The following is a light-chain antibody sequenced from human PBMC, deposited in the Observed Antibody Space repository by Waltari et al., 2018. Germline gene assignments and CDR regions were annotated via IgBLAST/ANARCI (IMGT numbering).Light chain of an antibody. J-gene: IGKJ3*01. CDR3: QQHYTTPFT. CDR1: QSVLYSSDNKNY. Sequence: DIVMTQSPDSLAVSLGERATINCKSSQSVLYSSDNKNYLAWYQQKPGQPPKLLFYWASTRESGFPDRFSGSGSGTDFTLTISSLQAEDVAVYYCQQHYTTPFTFGPGTTVDIK. CDR2: WAS. V-gene: IGKV4-1*01.